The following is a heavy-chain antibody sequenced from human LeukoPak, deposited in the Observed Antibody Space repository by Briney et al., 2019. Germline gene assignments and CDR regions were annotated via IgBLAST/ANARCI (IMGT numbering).Heavy chain of an antibody. Sequence: PGGSLRLPCAASGLTFSDFWMHWVRQPPGKGLVWVALVKGDGRTTIYADSVKGRFTISRDNAKNTLYLQMNSLRADDSGVYYCATGHSYGYDYWGQGVLVTVSS. J-gene: IGHJ4*02. CDR2: VKGDGRTT. CDR1: GLTFSDFW. V-gene: IGHV3-74*01. D-gene: IGHD5-18*01. CDR3: ATGHSYGYDY.